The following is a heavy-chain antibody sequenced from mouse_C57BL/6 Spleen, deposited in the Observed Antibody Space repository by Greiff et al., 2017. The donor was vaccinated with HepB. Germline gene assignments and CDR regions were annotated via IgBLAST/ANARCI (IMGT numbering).Heavy chain of an antibody. D-gene: IGHD5-1-1*01. CDR3: AREGTVHTPGVWYFDV. CDR1: GYSFTDYN. V-gene: IGHV1-39*01. J-gene: IGHJ1*03. Sequence: VQLQQSGPELVKPGASVKISCKASGYSFTDYNMNWVKQSNGKSLEWIGVINPNYGTTSYNQKFKGKATLTVDQSSSTAYMQLNSLTSEDSAVYYCAREGTVHTPGVWYFDVWGTGTTVTVSS. CDR2: INPNYGTT.